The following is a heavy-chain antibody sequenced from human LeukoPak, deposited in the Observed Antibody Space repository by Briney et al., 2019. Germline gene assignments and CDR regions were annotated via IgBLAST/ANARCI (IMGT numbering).Heavy chain of an antibody. CDR3: ARGDYLDFWSGYRVYYFDY. V-gene: IGHV1-2*02. Sequence: ASVKVSCKASGYTFISYGISWVRQAPGQGLEWMGWINPNSGGTNYAQKFQGRVTMTRDTSISTAYMELSRLRSDDTAVYYCARGDYLDFWSGYRVYYFDYWGQGTLVTVSS. D-gene: IGHD3-3*01. CDR1: GYTFISYG. J-gene: IGHJ4*02. CDR2: INPNSGGT.